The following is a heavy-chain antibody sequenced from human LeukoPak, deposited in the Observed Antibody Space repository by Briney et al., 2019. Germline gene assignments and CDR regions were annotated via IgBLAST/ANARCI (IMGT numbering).Heavy chain of an antibody. J-gene: IGHJ4*02. CDR3: ARGVYDILTGLSFDY. V-gene: IGHV1-46*01. Sequence: ASVKVSCKASGYTFTSYYMHWVRQAPGQGLEWMGLINPSGGSTSYAQKFQGRVTMTRDTSTSTVYMELSSLRSEDTAVYYCARGVYDILTGLSFDYWGQGTLVTVSS. D-gene: IGHD3-9*01. CDR1: GYTFTSYY. CDR2: INPSGGST.